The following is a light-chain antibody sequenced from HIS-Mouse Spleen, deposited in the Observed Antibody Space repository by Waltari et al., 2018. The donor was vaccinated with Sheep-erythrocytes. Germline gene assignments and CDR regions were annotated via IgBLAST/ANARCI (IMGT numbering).Light chain of an antibody. CDR2: KVS. Sequence: DVVMTQSPLSLPVTLGQPASISCRSSQSLVYSDGNTYLNWFQHRPGQSPRRLIYKVSNRDSGVPDRVSGSGSGTDFTLKISRVEAEDVGVYYCMQGTHWPPYTFGQGTKLEIK. J-gene: IGKJ2*01. V-gene: IGKV2-30*01. CDR3: MQGTHWPPYT. CDR1: QSLVYSDGNTY.